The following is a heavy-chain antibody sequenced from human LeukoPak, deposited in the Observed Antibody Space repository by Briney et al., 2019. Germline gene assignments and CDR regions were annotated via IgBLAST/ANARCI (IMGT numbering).Heavy chain of an antibody. D-gene: IGHD4-23*01. CDR1: GGSFSGYY. V-gene: IGHV4-34*01. Sequence: SETLSLTCAVYGGSFSGYYWSWIRQPPGKGLEWIGEINHSGSTNYNPSLKSRVTISLDTSKNQISLRLSSVTAADTAVYYCARGGNALDYWGQGTLVTVSS. CDR3: ARGGNALDY. J-gene: IGHJ4*02. CDR2: INHSGST.